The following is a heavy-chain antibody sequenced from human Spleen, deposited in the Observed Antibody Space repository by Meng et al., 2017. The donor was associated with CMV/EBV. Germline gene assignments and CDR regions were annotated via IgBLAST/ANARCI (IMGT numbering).Heavy chain of an antibody. CDR1: GFIFNSKA. D-gene: IGHD4-23*01. Sequence: LSLTCVASGFIFNSKAMHWVRQAPGKGLEWVAVISYDGRNKYYADSVRGRFTISRDNSKNTLYMQINSLRIEDTAMYYCARGGPVEYYYGMDVWGQGTTVTVSS. J-gene: IGHJ6*02. CDR2: ISYDGRNK. CDR3: ARGGPVEYYYGMDV. V-gene: IGHV3-30*04.